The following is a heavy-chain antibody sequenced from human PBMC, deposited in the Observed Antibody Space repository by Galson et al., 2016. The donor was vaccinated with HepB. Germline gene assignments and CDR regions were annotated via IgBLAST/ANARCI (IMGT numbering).Heavy chain of an antibody. Sequence: SLRLSCAASGFPFSTYGMSWVRQAPGKGLEWVSGISGSGGSIYSADSVKGRFTISRDNSKNPLYLQMNSLRADDTAVYYCAKKSLVAGTATYAFDNWGQGTLVTVSS. D-gene: IGHD6-19*01. CDR3: AKKSLVAGTATYAFDN. CDR2: ISGSGGSI. J-gene: IGHJ4*02. CDR1: GFPFSTYG. V-gene: IGHV3-23*01.